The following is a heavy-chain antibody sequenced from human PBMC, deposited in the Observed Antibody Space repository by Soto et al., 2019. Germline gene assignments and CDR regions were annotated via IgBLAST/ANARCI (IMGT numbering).Heavy chain of an antibody. D-gene: IGHD3-3*01. Sequence: GGSLRLSCAASGFTFSSYGMHWVRQAPGEGLEWVAFISHDGSNKYYGDSMKGRIAMSRDNSKSTLYLQMSSLRAEDTAVYYCTKRRNVLRFLEWSSGMEVWGQGTTVTVSS. J-gene: IGHJ6*02. CDR3: TKRRNVLRFLEWSSGMEV. CDR1: GFTFSSYG. CDR2: ISHDGSNK. V-gene: IGHV3-30*18.